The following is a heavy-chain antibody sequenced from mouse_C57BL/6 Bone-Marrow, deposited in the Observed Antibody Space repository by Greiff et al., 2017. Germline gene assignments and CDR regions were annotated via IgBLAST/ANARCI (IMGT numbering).Heavy chain of an antibody. D-gene: IGHD2-5*01. CDR2: IYPGSGST. CDR3: ARPYCSNYWYVDV. J-gene: IGHJ1*03. Sequence: QVQLQQPGAELVKPGASVKMSCKASGYTFTSYWITWVKQRPGRGLEWIGDIYPGSGSTNYNEKFKSKATLTVDTASSTAYMQLSSLTSEDSAVYYCARPYCSNYWYVDVWGTGTTVTVSS. V-gene: IGHV1-55*01. CDR1: GYTFTSYW.